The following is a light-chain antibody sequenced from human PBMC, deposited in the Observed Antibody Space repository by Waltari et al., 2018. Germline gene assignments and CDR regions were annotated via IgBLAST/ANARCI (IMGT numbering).Light chain of an antibody. Sequence: EIVLTQSPGTLSLSPGERATLSCRASQSVTSNYLAWYQQRPGQAPRLLIYGASSKATAIPDRFSGSGSWTDVTLTISRLEPEDFAVYYCQQYGNSLWTFGQGTKVEIK. CDR2: GAS. V-gene: IGKV3-20*01. CDR1: QSVTSNY. J-gene: IGKJ1*01. CDR3: QQYGNSLWT.